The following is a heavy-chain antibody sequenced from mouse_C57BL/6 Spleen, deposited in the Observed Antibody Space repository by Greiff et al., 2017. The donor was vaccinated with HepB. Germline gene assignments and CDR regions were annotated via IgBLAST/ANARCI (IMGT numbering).Heavy chain of an antibody. D-gene: IGHD2-4*01. CDR1: GYAFTNYL. CDR3: ARSPIYYDYDGWYFDV. V-gene: IGHV1-54*01. J-gene: IGHJ1*03. Sequence: VQLQQSGAELVRPGTSVKVSCKASGYAFTNYLIEWVKQRPGQGLEWIGVINPGSGGTNYNEKLKGKATLTADKSSSTAYMQLSSLTSEDSAVYFCARSPIYYDYDGWYFDVWGTGTTVTVSS. CDR2: INPGSGGT.